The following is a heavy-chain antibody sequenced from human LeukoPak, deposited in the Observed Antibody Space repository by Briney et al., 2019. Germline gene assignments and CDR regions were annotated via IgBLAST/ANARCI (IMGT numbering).Heavy chain of an antibody. CDR3: ARDPYYYDGSGYLGNYYMDV. CDR1: GFTFSSYS. D-gene: IGHD3-22*01. J-gene: IGHJ6*03. CDR2: ISSSSTI. V-gene: IGHV3-48*04. Sequence: PGGSLRLSCAASGFTFSSYSMNWVRQAPGKGLEWVSYISSSSTIYYADSVKGRFTISRDNSKNALYLQMNSLRAEDTAVYYCARDPYYYDGSGYLGNYYMDVWGKGTTVTVSS.